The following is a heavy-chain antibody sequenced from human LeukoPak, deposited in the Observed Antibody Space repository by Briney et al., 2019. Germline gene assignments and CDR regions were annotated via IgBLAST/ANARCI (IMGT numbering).Heavy chain of an antibody. D-gene: IGHD3-22*01. V-gene: IGHV1-2*02. Sequence: ASVTVSCKASGCTFTGYYLHWVRQAPGQGLEWMGWINPYNGDTNSSPKFKGRVTLTRDTSTTTSYMDLSRLTSDDTAVYFCARGSYDSRGYYSDYHFYMELWGKGTTVTVSS. J-gene: IGHJ6*03. CDR1: GCTFTGYY. CDR3: ARGSYDSRGYYSDYHFYMEL. CDR2: INPYNGDT.